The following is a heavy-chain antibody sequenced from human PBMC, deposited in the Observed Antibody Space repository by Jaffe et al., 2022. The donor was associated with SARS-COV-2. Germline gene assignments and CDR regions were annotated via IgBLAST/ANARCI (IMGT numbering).Heavy chain of an antibody. V-gene: IGHV3-23*04. CDR3: ARLVNHYMDV. CDR1: GFTFSDHA. J-gene: IGHJ6*03. Sequence: EVQLVESGGGLVQPGGSLRLSCAASGFTFSDHAMRWVRQAPGKGLEWVSAISNSGGVTKYVDSVRGRFTISRDNSQNTLYLQMNSLRAEDTAVYYCARLVNHYMDVWGKGTTVTVSS. CDR2: ISNSGGVT. D-gene: IGHD2-8*02.